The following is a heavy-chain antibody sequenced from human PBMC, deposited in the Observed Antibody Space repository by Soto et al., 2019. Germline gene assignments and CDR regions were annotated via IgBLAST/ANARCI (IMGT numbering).Heavy chain of an antibody. V-gene: IGHV3-11*01. CDR1: GFTFSDYY. CDR3: ARDSGGWYYYYYYMDV. Sequence: GGSLRLSCAASGFTFSDYYMSWIRQAPGKGLEWVSYISSSGSTIYYADSVKGRFTISRDNAKNSLYLQMNSLRAEDTAVYYCARDSGGWYYYYYYMDVWGKGTTVTVSS. J-gene: IGHJ6*03. D-gene: IGHD3-10*01. CDR2: ISSSGSTI.